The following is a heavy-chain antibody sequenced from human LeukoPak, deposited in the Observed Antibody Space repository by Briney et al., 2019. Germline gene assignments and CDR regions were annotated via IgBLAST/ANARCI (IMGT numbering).Heavy chain of an antibody. CDR2: INWNGGST. CDR3: ARGEWDLRD. J-gene: IGHJ4*02. CDR1: GFIFSDHG. V-gene: IGHV3-20*04. D-gene: IGHD1-26*01. Sequence: PGGSLRLSCAASGFIFSDHGMTWVRQVPGKGLEWVSGINWNGGSTGYVDSVKGRFTISRDNAKNVLFLHMNNLRAEDTAFYYCARGEWDLRDWGQGTLVTVSS.